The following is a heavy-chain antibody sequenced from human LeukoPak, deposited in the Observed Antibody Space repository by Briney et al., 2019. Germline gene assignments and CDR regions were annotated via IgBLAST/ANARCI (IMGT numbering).Heavy chain of an antibody. J-gene: IGHJ4*02. D-gene: IGHD2-2*01. CDR3: ARLKGSTSVFDY. CDR1: GFTFKSIW. Sequence: GGSLSLSCVASGFTFKSIWMTWVGQVPGKGWDWVGNIHPEGSAKFYVYSVKGRFTMSRDNARTSLYLQLGSLRAEDTAVYYCARLKGSTSVFDYWGQGTLVTV. CDR2: IHPEGSAK. V-gene: IGHV3-7*03.